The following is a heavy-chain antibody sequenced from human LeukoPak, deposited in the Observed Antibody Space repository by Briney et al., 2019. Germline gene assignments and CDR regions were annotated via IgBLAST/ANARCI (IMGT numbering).Heavy chain of an antibody. CDR1: GFTFSSYG. J-gene: IGHJ6*02. CDR3: AYSSQTYGMDV. D-gene: IGHD4-11*01. CDR2: ISYDGSNK. Sequence: PGGSLRLSCAASGFTFSSYGMHWVRQAPGKGLEWVAVISYDGSNKYHADSVKGRFTISRDNSKNTLYLQMNSLRAEDTAVYYCAYSSQTYGMDVWGQGTTVTVSS. V-gene: IGHV3-30*03.